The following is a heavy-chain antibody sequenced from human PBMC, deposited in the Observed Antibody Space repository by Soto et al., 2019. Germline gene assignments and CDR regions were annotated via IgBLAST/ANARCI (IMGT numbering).Heavy chain of an antibody. CDR3: ARGYSGSYYGVVY. CDR2: INAGNGNT. D-gene: IGHD1-26*01. CDR1: GYTFTSYA. V-gene: IGHV1-3*01. Sequence: ASVKVSCKASGYTFTSYAMHWVRQAPGQRLEWMGWINAGNGNTKYSQKFQGRVTITRDTSASTAYMELSSLRSEDTAVYYCARGYSGSYYGVVYWGQGTLVTVSS. J-gene: IGHJ4*02.